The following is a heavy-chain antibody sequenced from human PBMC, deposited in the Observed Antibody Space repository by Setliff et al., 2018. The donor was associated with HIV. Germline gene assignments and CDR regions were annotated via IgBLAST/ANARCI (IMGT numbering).Heavy chain of an antibody. J-gene: IGHJ4*02. CDR3: VGGFYAGY. CDR1: GDTFTGHA. Sequence: SVKVSCKISGDTFTGHAIVWVRQAPGQGLEWMGGTIPITGTIHFAQKFQDRITVTKDESTGTVYMELSSLRAEDMAVYYCVGGFYAGYWGQGTLVTVSS. D-gene: IGHD5-12*01. V-gene: IGHV1-69*05. CDR2: TIPITGTI.